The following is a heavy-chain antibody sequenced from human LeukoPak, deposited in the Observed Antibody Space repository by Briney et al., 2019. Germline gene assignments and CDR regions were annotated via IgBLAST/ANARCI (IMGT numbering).Heavy chain of an antibody. Sequence: SETLSLTCIVSGGSISSSSYYWGWIRQPPGKGLEWIGSIYYSGSTYYNPSLKSRVTISVDTSKNQFSLKLSSVTAADTAVYYCARTNHDYGDYGDYYYYMDVWGKGTTVTVSS. D-gene: IGHD4-17*01. CDR2: IYYSGST. CDR3: ARTNHDYGDYGDYYYYMDV. V-gene: IGHV4-39*01. CDR1: GGSISSSSYY. J-gene: IGHJ6*03.